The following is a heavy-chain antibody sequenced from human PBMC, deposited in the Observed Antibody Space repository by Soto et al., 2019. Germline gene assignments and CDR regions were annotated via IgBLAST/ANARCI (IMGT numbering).Heavy chain of an antibody. J-gene: IGHJ6*03. V-gene: IGHV1-69*13. CDR3: ASMVRGVIGYYYYYMDV. CDR1: GGTFSSYA. CDR2: IIAIFGTA. Sequence: ASVKVSCKASGGTFSSYAISWVRQAPGQGLEWMGGIIAIFGTANYAQKFQGRVTITADESTSTAYMELRSLRSDDTAVYYCASMVRGVIGYYYYYMDVWGKGTTVTVSS. D-gene: IGHD3-10*01.